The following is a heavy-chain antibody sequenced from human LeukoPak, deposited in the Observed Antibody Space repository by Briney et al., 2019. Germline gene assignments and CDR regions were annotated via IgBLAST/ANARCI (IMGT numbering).Heavy chain of an antibody. Sequence: PSQTLSLTCTVSGGSISSGDYYWSWIRQPPGKGLEWIGYIYYSGSTYYNPSLKSRVTISVDTSKNQFSLKLSSVTAADTAVYYCARVSGSGYDYVGWGQGTLVTVSS. CDR2: IYYSGST. J-gene: IGHJ4*02. V-gene: IGHV4-30-4*01. D-gene: IGHD5-12*01. CDR3: ARVSGSGYDYVG. CDR1: GGSISSGDYY.